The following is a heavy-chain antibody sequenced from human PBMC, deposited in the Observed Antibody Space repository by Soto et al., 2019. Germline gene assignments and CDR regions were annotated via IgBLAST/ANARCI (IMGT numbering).Heavy chain of an antibody. J-gene: IGHJ4*02. V-gene: IGHV3-23*01. CDR3: AKLKMQWRDSRPNFHY. Sequence: EMQLLESGGDLVQPGGSLRLSCAASQFTFASYAMSWVRQAPGKGLEWVSTISGSGGTTYYADSVKGRFTISRDNSKNTLYLQMNSLRAEDTAVYYCAKLKMQWRDSRPNFHYWGQGTLVTVSS. CDR2: ISGSGGTT. D-gene: IGHD6-19*01. CDR1: QFTFASYA.